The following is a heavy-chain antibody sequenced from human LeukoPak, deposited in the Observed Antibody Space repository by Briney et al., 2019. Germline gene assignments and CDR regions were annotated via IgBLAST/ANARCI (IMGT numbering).Heavy chain of an antibody. D-gene: IGHD5-24*01. CDR1: GFAFSSYS. V-gene: IGHV3-48*01. Sequence: PGGSLRLSCAASGFAFSSYSMNWVRQAPGKGLEWVSYISSSSTIYYADSVKGRFTISRDNAKNSLYLQMNSLRAEDTAVYYCARGDVESSYYFYMDVWGKGTTVTVSS. J-gene: IGHJ6*03. CDR2: ISSSSTI. CDR3: ARGDVESSYYFYMDV.